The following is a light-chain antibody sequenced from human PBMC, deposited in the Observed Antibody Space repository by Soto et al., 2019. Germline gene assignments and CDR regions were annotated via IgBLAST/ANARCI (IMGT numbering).Light chain of an antibody. Sequence: QSALTQPASVSGSPGQSITISCTGTSSDVGGYNFVSWYQLHPGKAPKLMIYDVSNRPSGISNRFSGSKSGNTASLTISGLQAEDEADYYCSSYTSSSSYVTFGGGTKLTVL. J-gene: IGLJ2*01. CDR1: SSDVGGYNF. CDR3: SSYTSSSSYVT. CDR2: DVS. V-gene: IGLV2-14*03.